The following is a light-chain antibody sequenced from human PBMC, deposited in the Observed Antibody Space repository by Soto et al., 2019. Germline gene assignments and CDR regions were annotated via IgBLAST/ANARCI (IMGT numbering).Light chain of an antibody. J-gene: IGKJ1*01. CDR2: GAS. CDR3: QQYGSSPWT. Sequence: EIMLNHSPGTLSLSPCERATLSFSASQSISSTYLAWYQQKRGQAPRLLIYGASSRATGIPARFSGSESGADFTLTISSLESEDFAVYYCQQYGSSPWTFGQGTKVDIK. CDR1: QSISSTY. V-gene: IGKV3-20*01.